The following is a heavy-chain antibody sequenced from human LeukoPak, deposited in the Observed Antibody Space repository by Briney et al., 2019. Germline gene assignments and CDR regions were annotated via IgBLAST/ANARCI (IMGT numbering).Heavy chain of an antibody. J-gene: IGHJ4*02. V-gene: IGHV1-69*04. Sequence: KISCKGSGYSFTSYWIGWVRQAPGQGLEWMGRIIPIFGIANYAQKFQGRVTITADKSTSTAYMELSSLRSEDTAVYYCARENSDCGGDCRHFDYWGQGTLVTVSS. D-gene: IGHD2-21*02. CDR2: IIPIFGIA. CDR1: GYSFTSYW. CDR3: ARENSDCGGDCRHFDY.